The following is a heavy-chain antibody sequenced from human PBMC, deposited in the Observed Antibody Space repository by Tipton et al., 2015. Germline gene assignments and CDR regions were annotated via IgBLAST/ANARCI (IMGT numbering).Heavy chain of an antibody. CDR2: ISDSGGNT. CDR1: GFTFRSYA. D-gene: IGHD2-15*01. V-gene: IGHV3-23*01. Sequence: SLRLSCAASGFTFRSYAMSWVRQAPGKGLEWVSGISDSGGNTYYADSVKGRFTISRDNSKNTLYLQMNSLRAEDTAIYYCAKGVRNCSGGSCYHSYSYAMDVWGQGTTVTVS. CDR3: AKGVRNCSGGSCYHSYSYAMDV. J-gene: IGHJ6*02.